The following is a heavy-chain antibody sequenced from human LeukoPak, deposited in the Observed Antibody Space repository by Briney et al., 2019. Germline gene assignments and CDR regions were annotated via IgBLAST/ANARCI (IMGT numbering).Heavy chain of an antibody. J-gene: IGHJ4*02. D-gene: IGHD3-22*01. CDR3: AKAETYYYDSSGYYLDY. Sequence: PGGSLRLSCAASGFTLDDYAMHWVRQAPGKGLEWVSLISGDGGSTYYADSVKGRFTISRDNSKNSLYLQMNSLRTEDTALYYCAKAETYYYDSSGYYLDYWGQGTLVTVSS. V-gene: IGHV3-43*02. CDR2: ISGDGGST. CDR1: GFTLDDYA.